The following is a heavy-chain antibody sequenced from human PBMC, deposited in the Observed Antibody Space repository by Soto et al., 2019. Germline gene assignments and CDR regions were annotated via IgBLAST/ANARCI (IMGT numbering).Heavy chain of an antibody. J-gene: IGHJ4*02. V-gene: IGHV5-10-1*01. D-gene: IGHD5-18*01. Sequence: GEALKLSCKGSGYSFTSYWISWVRQMPGKGLEWMGRIDPSDSYTNYSPSFQGHVTISADKSISTAYLQWSSLKASDTAMYYCARQAVDTAMVIYYWGQGTLVTVSS. CDR3: ARQAVDTAMVIYY. CDR1: GYSFTSYW. CDR2: IDPSDSYT.